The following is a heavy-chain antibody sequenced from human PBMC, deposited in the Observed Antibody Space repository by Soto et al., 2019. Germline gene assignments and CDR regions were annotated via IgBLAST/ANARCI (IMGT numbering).Heavy chain of an antibody. D-gene: IGHD4-4*01. V-gene: IGHV1-69*04. J-gene: IGHJ6*03. CDR1: GGTFSSYV. CDR3: ATGAYNKPVYYYYLLDV. CDR2: ITPMLDIA. Sequence: SVKVSCKASGGTFSSYVFNRVRQAPGQGLEWMGRITPMLDIANYAQKFQGRVTIAADKSTSTAYMELSSLISEDTAVYYCATGAYNKPVYYYYLLDVWGKGTTVTVSS.